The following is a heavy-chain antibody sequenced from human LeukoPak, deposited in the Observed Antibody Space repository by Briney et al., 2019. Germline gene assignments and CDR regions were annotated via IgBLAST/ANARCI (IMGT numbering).Heavy chain of an antibody. D-gene: IGHD6-19*01. V-gene: IGHV4-30-4*08. CDR2: IYYSGST. CDR1: GGSISSGDYY. Sequence: SQTLSLTCTVSGGSISSGDYYWSWIRQHPGKGLEWIGYIYYSGSTYYNPSLKSRVTISVDTSKNQFSLKMSSVTAADTAVYYRPRWYSSGWAFDYGGQGTLVTVSS. J-gene: IGHJ4*02. CDR3: PRWYSSGWAFDY.